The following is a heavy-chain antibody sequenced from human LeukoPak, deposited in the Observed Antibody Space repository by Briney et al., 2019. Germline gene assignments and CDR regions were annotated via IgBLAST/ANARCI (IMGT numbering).Heavy chain of an antibody. J-gene: IGHJ4*02. CDR1: GFTFSNAW. Sequence: PGGSLRLSCSASGFTFSNAWMNWLRQAPGDGLEWFGRIYSKSDGGTTEYSAPVKGRFTISRDDSKNTLYLQLNSLKSEDTAVYYCTSGSNRYDSSDLDEWGQGTLVTVSS. V-gene: IGHV3-15*01. D-gene: IGHD3-22*01. CDR2: IYSKSDGGTT. CDR3: TSGSNRYDSSDLDE.